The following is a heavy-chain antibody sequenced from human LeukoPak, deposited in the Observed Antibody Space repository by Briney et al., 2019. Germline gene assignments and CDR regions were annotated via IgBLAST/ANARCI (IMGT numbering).Heavy chain of an antibody. J-gene: IGHJ6*03. CDR2: INHSGST. CDR1: GGSFSGYY. V-gene: IGHV4-34*01. D-gene: IGHD6-6*01. Sequence: PSETLSLTCAVYGGSFSGYYWNWIRQPPGKGLEWIGEINHSGSTNYNPSLKSRVTISVDTSKNQFSLKLSSVTAADTAVYYCARVYSSSSKTHYYYYMDVWGKGTTVTVSS. CDR3: ARVYSSSSKTHYYYYMDV.